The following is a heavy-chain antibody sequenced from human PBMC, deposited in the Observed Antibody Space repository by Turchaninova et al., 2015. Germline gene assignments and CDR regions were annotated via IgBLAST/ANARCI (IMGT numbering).Heavy chain of an antibody. V-gene: IGHV3-48*03. CDR1: GFTCSSYE. Sequence: EVPLVDYGGGLVQPGGSLRHSGATSGFTCSSYEMNWVRQAPGRGVEWVAYNSSKTSTVYYADSGKGRFTISRDNAKNSLYLQMNSLRAEDTAVYYCAREGLAVVDYWGQGTLVTVSS. J-gene: IGHJ4*02. CDR3: AREGLAVVDY. CDR2: NSSKTSTV. D-gene: IGHD6-19*01.